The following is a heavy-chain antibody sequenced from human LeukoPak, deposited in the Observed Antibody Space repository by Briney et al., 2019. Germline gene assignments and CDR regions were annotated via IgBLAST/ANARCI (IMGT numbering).Heavy chain of an antibody. V-gene: IGHV3-30*03. J-gene: IGHJ6*03. CDR2: ISYDGSNK. D-gene: IGHD6-6*01. CDR3: ATYSSSMAYYYYMDV. Sequence: GGSLRLSCAASGFTFSSYGMHWVRQAPGKGLEWVDVISYDGSNKYYADSVKGRFTISRDNSKNTLYLQMNSLRAEDTAVYYCATYSSSMAYYYYMDVWGKGTTVTVSS. CDR1: GFTFSSYG.